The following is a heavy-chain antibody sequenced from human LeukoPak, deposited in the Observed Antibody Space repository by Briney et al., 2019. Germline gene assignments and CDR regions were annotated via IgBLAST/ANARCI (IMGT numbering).Heavy chain of an antibody. CDR2: MNPNNGNT. CDR3: SRGGPVAGTHKYFQH. Sequence: ALVKVSCKASGYTFASYDINWVRQATGQGLEWMGWMNPNNGNTDYAQKFQGRVTLTRNTSITTAYMELSSLRSEDTAVYYCSRGGPVAGTHKYFQHWGQGTLVTVSS. D-gene: IGHD6-19*01. J-gene: IGHJ1*01. V-gene: IGHV1-8*01. CDR1: GYTFASYD.